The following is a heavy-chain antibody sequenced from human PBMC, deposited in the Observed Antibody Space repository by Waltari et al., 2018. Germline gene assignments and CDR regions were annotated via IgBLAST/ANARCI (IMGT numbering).Heavy chain of an antibody. Sequence: EVQVVESGGGLVQPGGSLRLSCVASGFSFGNAWMDWVRQAPGKGVEWGANIKPDGSEKYYMDSVKGRFTISRDNAKNAVYLQMNSLRVEDTAVYYCSRSLDAWGQGTTVTVSS. J-gene: IGHJ6*02. V-gene: IGHV3-7*01. CDR3: SRSLDA. CDR1: GFSFGNAW. CDR2: IKPDGSEK.